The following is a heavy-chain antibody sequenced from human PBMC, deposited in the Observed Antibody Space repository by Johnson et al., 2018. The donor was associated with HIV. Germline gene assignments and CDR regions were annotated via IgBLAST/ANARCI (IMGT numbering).Heavy chain of an antibody. CDR2: IKQDGSER. Sequence: VQLVESGGGLVQPGGSLRLSCEASGFTFSSYWMSWVRQAPGKGLEWVANIKQDGSERYYVDSMTGRFTISRDNAKHSLYLQMNSLRPDDTAVYYCVIDTLAGGLIPPIGGLDIWCQVTMVTVSS. D-gene: IGHD2-8*01. CDR1: GFTFSSYW. V-gene: IGHV3-7*05. CDR3: VIDTLAGGLIPPIGGLDI. J-gene: IGHJ3*02.